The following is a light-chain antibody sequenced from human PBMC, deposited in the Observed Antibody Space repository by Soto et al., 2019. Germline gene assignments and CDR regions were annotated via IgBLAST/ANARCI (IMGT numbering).Light chain of an antibody. CDR3: QVSESTSVVV. V-gene: IGLV3-21*02. J-gene: IGLJ1*01. CDR2: DDA. Sequence: SSELAQPPPEAVAPRQTARITCGGDNIGSQRVHWYQQKPGQAPVLVVYDDADRPSAVPERFSGSKSGNMATLTISRVEAGDEADYYFQVSESTSVVVYGIAPKVTVL. CDR1: NIGSQR.